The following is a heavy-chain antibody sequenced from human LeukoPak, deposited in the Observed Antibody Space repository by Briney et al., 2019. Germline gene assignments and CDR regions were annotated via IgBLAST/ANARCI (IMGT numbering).Heavy chain of an antibody. CDR2: ISEVGATT. V-gene: IGHV3-NL1*01. D-gene: IGHD4-17*01. Sequence: GGSLRLSCAASGFTFNTYGMNWVRQAPGKGLEWVSIISEVGATTYYADSVRGRFTVPRDNSKNTLYLQMNSLRAEDTAVYYCARDLGTTNYFFDYWGQGTLVTVSS. J-gene: IGHJ4*02. CDR3: ARDLGTTNYFFDY. CDR1: GFTFNTYG.